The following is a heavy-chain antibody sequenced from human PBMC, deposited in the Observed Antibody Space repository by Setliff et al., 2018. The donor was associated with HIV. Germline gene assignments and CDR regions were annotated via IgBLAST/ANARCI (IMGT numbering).Heavy chain of an antibody. Sequence: GESLRLSCAASGLTFSSYAMSWVRQAPGKGLEWVSSISGSGGSPYYADSVKGRFTISRDNSKNTLYLQMNSLRAEDTAVYYCAKDLVYYDSSGDLDYWGQGTLVTVSS. CDR2: ISGSGGSP. J-gene: IGHJ4*02. CDR1: GLTFSSYA. V-gene: IGHV3-23*01. CDR3: AKDLVYYDSSGDLDY. D-gene: IGHD3-22*01.